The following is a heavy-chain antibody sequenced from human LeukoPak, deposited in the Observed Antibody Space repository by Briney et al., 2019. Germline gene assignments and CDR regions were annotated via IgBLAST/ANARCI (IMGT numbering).Heavy chain of an antibody. D-gene: IGHD3-3*01. Sequence: ASVKVSCKASGYTFTGYYMHWVRQAPGQGLEWMGWMNPNRGNTGYAQKFQGRVTITRNTSISTAYMELSSLRSEDTAVYYCARGRLLDDFWRHYMDVWGKGTTVTVSS. J-gene: IGHJ6*03. CDR2: MNPNRGNT. V-gene: IGHV1-8*03. CDR3: ARGRLLDDFWRHYMDV. CDR1: GYTFTGYY.